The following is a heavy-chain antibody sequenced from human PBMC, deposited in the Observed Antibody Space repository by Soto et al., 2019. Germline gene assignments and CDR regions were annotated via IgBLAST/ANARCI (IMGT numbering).Heavy chain of an antibody. V-gene: IGHV3-48*02. Sequence: VQLVESGGGLVQPGGSLGLSCAASGFTFSNYNMNWVRQAPGKGLEWLSYISISSTKYYADSVKGRFTISRDNAKNSRYLQMNSRRDEDTAVYYCARVGFGSTGWGGDFDYWGQGTLVTVSS. D-gene: IGHD6-19*01. J-gene: IGHJ4*02. CDR1: GFTFSNYN. CDR2: ISISSTK. CDR3: ARVGFGSTGWGGDFDY.